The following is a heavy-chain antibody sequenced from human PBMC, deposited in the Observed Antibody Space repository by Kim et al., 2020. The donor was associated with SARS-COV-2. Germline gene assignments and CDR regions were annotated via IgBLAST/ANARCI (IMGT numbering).Heavy chain of an antibody. J-gene: IGHJ3*02. Sequence: QEFEGRVTITADESTSTAYMELSSLRSEDTAVYYCAREWVARALPNAFDIWGQGTMVTVSS. CDR3: AREWVARALPNAFDI. V-gene: IGHV1-69*01. D-gene: IGHD1-26*01.